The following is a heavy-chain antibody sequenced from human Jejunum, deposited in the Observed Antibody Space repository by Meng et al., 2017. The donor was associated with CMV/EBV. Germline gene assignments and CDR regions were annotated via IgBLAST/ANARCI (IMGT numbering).Heavy chain of an antibody. CDR3: ASHQQFCSGGSCYSLGYYYGMDV. J-gene: IGHJ6*02. CDR2: ISGSSTYI. V-gene: IGHV3-21*01. Sequence: WVRQAPGKGLEWLSYISGSSTYIYHADSVKGRFTISRDNAKNSVYLQMNGLRAEDAAVYYCASHQQFCSGGSCYSLGYYYGMDVWGQGTTVTVSS. D-gene: IGHD2-15*01.